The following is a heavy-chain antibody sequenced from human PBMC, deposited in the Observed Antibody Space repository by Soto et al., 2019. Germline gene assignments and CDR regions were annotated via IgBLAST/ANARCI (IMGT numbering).Heavy chain of an antibody. J-gene: IGHJ5*02. CDR3: ARQDRVVVEGRWFDP. Sequence: SETLSLTCTVSGAPISSGDYYWSWVRQAPGKGLELVGYIYYSGSTYYNPSLKSRLTISVDKSKNQFSLNLTSVTAADTAVYYCARQDRVVVEGRWFDPWGQGTLVTVS. V-gene: IGHV4-30-4*01. CDR1: GAPISSGDYY. CDR2: IYYSGST. D-gene: IGHD2-15*01.